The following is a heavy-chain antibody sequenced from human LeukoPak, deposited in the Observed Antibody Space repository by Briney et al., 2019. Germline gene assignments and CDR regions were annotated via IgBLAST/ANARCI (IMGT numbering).Heavy chain of an antibody. J-gene: IGHJ2*01. CDR2: IYYSGTT. V-gene: IGHV4-30-4*01. Sequence: SETLSLTCIVSGGSISSAAYYWTWIRQPPGKGLEWIGYIYYSGTTYYNPSLKSRGTISVDTSKNRFSLNLNSVTAADTAVYYCARDPSGVTPSLRAASWYFDLWGRGTLVTVSS. D-gene: IGHD4-23*01. CDR3: ARDPSGVTPSLRAASWYFDL. CDR1: GGSISSAAYY.